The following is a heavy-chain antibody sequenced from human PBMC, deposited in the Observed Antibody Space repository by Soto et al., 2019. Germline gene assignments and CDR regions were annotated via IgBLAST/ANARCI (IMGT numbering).Heavy chain of an antibody. CDR1: GYTFTSYQ. CDR2: INPSGGST. Sequence: QVQLVQSGAEAKKPGDSVKVSCKASGYTFTSYQMHWVRQAAGQGPEWMGIINPSGGSTTYAQKFQGRVTMTRDTSTSTVYMEVPSLRSEDTAVYYCARGFHKWAMDVWGQGTTVTVSS. D-gene: IGHD2-8*01. J-gene: IGHJ6*02. V-gene: IGHV1-46*01. CDR3: ARGFHKWAMDV.